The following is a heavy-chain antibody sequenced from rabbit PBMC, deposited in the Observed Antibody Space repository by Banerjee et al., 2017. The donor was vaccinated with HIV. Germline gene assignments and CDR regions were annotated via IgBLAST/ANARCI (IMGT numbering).Heavy chain of an antibody. D-gene: IGHD8-1*01. CDR1: GFTLSSYY. V-gene: IGHV1S7*01. J-gene: IGHJ6*01. CDR3: ARDGAGGSYFAL. Sequence: PGGSLKLSCKASGFTLSSYYMNWVRQAPGKGLEWIGYIDPVFGITYYANWVNGRFSISRENAQNTVFLQMTSLTAADTATYFCARDGAGGSYFALWGPGTLVTVS. CDR2: IDPVFGIT.